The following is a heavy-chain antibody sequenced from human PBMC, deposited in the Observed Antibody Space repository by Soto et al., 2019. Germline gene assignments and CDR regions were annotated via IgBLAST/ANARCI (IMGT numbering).Heavy chain of an antibody. D-gene: IGHD3-22*01. CDR2: INNRGGIT. CDR1: GFTFDIYT. CDR3: TKGGYDSKRFDP. J-gene: IGHJ5*02. V-gene: IGHV3-23*03. Sequence: EVQLLESGGGLVQPGGSLRLSCVASGFTFDIYTMTWVRQAPGKVLEWISVINNRGGITEYADSVKGRFTISRDNSRNTLFLQMNSLRAEDTAIYYCTKGGYDSKRFDPWGQGTLVTVSS.